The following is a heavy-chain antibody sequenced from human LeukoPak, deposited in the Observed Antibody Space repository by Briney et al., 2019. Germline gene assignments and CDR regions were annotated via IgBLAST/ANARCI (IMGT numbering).Heavy chain of an antibody. V-gene: IGHV5-51*01. CDR3: ATDFGSGSHLDWYFDL. J-gene: IGHJ2*01. Sequence: GESLKISCKGSGYSFTRYWIAWVRQMPGKGLEWMGIIYPGDSDTRYSPSFQGQVTISADKYISTAYLQWSSLKASDTAMYYCATDFGSGSHLDWYFDLRGRGTLVTVSS. D-gene: IGHD1-26*01. CDR1: GYSFTRYW. CDR2: IYPGDSDT.